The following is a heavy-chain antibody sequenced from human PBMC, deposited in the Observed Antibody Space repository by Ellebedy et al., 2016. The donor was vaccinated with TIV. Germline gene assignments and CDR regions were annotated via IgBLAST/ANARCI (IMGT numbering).Heavy chain of an antibody. V-gene: IGHV1-18*01. CDR1: AYTFTSYG. CDR2: ISAYNGNT. Sequence: ASVKVSRXASAYTFTSYGISWVRQAPGQGLEWMGWISAYNGNTNYAQKLQGRVTMTTDTSTSTAYMELRSLRSDDTAVYYCARDVVVVPAAMVSYYYYYYGMDVWGQGTTVTVSS. CDR3: ARDVVVVPAAMVSYYYYYYGMDV. J-gene: IGHJ6*02. D-gene: IGHD2-2*01.